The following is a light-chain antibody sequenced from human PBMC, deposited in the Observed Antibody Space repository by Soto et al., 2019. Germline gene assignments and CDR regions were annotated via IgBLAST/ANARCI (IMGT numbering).Light chain of an antibody. J-gene: IGLJ1*01. V-gene: IGLV2-14*01. CDR2: DVS. CDR3: SSYTSSSTPV. Sequence: QSALTQPASVSGSPGQSITISCTGTSSDVGGYNYVSWYQQHPGKAPKLMIYDVSNRPSGVSNRFSGSKSGNTASLTISGLQAEVEADYYCSSYTSSSTPVFGTGTKVTVL. CDR1: SSDVGGYNY.